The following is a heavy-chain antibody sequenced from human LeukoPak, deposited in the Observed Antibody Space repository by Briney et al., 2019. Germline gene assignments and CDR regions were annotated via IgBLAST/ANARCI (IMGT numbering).Heavy chain of an antibody. CDR3: AREFIVGATTTTSFDY. J-gene: IGHJ4*02. Sequence: ASVNVSCKASGYTFTSYDINRVRQATGQGLEWMGWMNPNSGNTGYAQKFQGRVTMTRNTSISTAYMELSSLRSEDTAVYYCAREFIVGATTTTSFDYWGQGTLVTVSS. CDR2: MNPNSGNT. D-gene: IGHD1-26*01. V-gene: IGHV1-8*01. CDR1: GYTFTSYD.